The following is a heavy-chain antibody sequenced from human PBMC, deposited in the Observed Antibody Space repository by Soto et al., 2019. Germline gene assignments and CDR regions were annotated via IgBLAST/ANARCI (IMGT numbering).Heavy chain of an antibody. D-gene: IGHD6-13*01. J-gene: IGHJ4*02. V-gene: IGHV3-33*01. Sequence: QVQLVESGGGVVQPGRSLRLSCAASGFTFSDYAMYWVRQAPGKGLEWVASIWFDGATKYYADSVKGRFTISRDNSKNTVYLQMNSLRAEDSALYHCGRGGFSTNWRFDYWGQGTLVAVSS. CDR3: GRGGFSTNWRFDY. CDR2: IWFDGATK. CDR1: GFTFSDYA.